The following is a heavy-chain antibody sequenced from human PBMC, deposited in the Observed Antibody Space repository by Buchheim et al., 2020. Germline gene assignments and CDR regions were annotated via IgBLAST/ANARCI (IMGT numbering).Heavy chain of an antibody. CDR1: GFTFSSYW. Sequence: EVQLVESGGGLVQPGGSLRLSCAASGFTFSSYWMSWVRQAPGKGLEWVANIKQDGSEKYYVDSVKGRFTISRDNAKNSLYLQMNSLRAEDTAVYYCAREGSFGVANPDGWFDPWGQGTL. D-gene: IGHD3-3*01. J-gene: IGHJ5*02. CDR2: IKQDGSEK. CDR3: AREGSFGVANPDGWFDP. V-gene: IGHV3-7*01.